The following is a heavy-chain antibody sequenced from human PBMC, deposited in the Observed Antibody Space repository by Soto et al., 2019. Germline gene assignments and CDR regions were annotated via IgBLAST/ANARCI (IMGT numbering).Heavy chain of an antibody. CDR1: GFSLRTRGVG. V-gene: IGHV2-5*02. Sequence: GPKLVNHTQTLTLNCTFSGFSLRTRGVGVGWIRQPPGKALEWLALIYWDDDKRYSPSLKSRLTITKDTSKNQVVLTMTNMDPVDTATYYCAHRPHSYPHRTWFDPWGQGTLVTVSS. CDR2: IYWDDDK. D-gene: IGHD2-21*01. J-gene: IGHJ5*02. CDR3: AHRPHSYPHRTWFDP.